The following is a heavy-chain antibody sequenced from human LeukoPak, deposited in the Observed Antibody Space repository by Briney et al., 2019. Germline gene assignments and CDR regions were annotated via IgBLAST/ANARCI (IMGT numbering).Heavy chain of an antibody. CDR1: GFTFSSYN. CDR2: ISYDGSNK. D-gene: IGHD3-10*02. J-gene: IGHJ4*02. V-gene: IGHV3-30*18. CDR3: AKDTYGLARVTMVGGDY. Sequence: GGSLRLSCAASGFTFSSYNMNWVRQAPGKGLEWVAVISYDGSNKYYADSVKGRFTISRDDSENTLYLQMNSLRAEDAAVYYCAKDTYGLARVTMVGGDYWGQGTLVTVSS.